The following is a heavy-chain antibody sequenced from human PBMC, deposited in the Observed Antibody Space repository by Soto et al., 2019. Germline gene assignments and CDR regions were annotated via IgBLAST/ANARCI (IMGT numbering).Heavy chain of an antibody. V-gene: IGHV3-30-3*01. CDR1: GFTLSSYV. J-gene: IGHJ3*01. D-gene: IGHD6-19*01. Sequence: GGSLTLSCAASGFTLSSYVMHWVRQAPGKGLEWVARISYAGNDNYYADSVKGRFTISRDNSKKTLYLQMTSLRADDTAVYYCARDRQQWLEPAGGALPFWGQGTMVTVSS. CDR3: ARDRQQWLEPAGGALPF. CDR2: ISYAGNDN.